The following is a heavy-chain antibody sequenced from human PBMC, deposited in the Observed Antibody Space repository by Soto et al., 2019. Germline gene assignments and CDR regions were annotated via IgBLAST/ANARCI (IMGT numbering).Heavy chain of an antibody. CDR1: GFTFSSYS. V-gene: IGHV3-21*01. CDR2: IISSSSYI. D-gene: IGHD3-16*02. J-gene: IGHJ3*02. Sequence: EVQLVESGGGLVKPGGSLRLSCAASGFTFSSYSMNWVRQAPGKGLEWVSSIISSSSYIYYADSVKGRFTISRDNAKNSLYLQMNRLRAEDTAVYYCARDSVAYDYIWGSYRYTGNDAFDIWGQGTMVTVSS. CDR3: ARDSVAYDYIWGSYRYTGNDAFDI.